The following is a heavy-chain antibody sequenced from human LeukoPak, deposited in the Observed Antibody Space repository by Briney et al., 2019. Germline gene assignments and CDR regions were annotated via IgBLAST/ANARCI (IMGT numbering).Heavy chain of an antibody. Sequence: ASVKVSCKASGYTFTSYAMNWVRQAPGQGLEWMGWINTNTGNPTYAQGFTGRFVFSLDTSVSTAYLQISSLKPEDTAVYYCASSSGSYYNGLFDYWGQGTLVTVSS. CDR2: INTNTGNP. CDR3: ASSSGSYYNGLFDY. D-gene: IGHD1-26*01. J-gene: IGHJ4*02. CDR1: GYTFTSYA. V-gene: IGHV7-4-1*02.